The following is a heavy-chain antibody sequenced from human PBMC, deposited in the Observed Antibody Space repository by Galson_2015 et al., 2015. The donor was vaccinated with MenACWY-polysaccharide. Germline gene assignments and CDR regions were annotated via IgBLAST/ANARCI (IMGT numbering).Heavy chain of an antibody. Sequence: LVKPTQTLTLTCTFSGFSLSSSGVGVGWIRQPPGKALEWLAVIYWDDNKGYSPSLKSRLTITKDTSKNHVVLTMTNLDPVDTAIYYCTHRRGVGGNPLDYWGQGTLVTVSS. CDR1: GFSLSSSGVG. D-gene: IGHD2-8*01. CDR2: IYWDDNK. J-gene: IGHJ4*02. CDR3: THRRGVGGNPLDY. V-gene: IGHV2-5*02.